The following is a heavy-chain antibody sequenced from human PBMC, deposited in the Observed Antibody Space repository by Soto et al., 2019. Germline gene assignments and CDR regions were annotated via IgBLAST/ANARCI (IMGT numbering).Heavy chain of an antibody. CDR1: GYTLTELS. D-gene: IGHD3-16*02. J-gene: IGHJ3*02. CDR2: FDPEDGET. Sequence: ASVKVSCKVSGYTLTELSMHWVRQAPGKGLEWMGGFDPEDGETIYAQKFQGRVTMTEDTSTDTAYMELSSLRSEDTAVYYCATAYKRLRLGELSLLAFDIWGQGXMVTV. V-gene: IGHV1-24*01. CDR3: ATAYKRLRLGELSLLAFDI.